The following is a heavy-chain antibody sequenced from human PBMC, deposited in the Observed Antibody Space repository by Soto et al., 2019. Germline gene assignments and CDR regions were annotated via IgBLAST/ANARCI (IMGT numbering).Heavy chain of an antibody. D-gene: IGHD2-15*01. Sequence: TLSLTCTVSGGSISSGGYYWSWIRQHPGKGLEWIGYIYYSGSTYYNPSLKSRVTISVDTSKNQFSLKLSSVTAADTAVYYCARARNIVVVVAFDPWGQGTLVTVSS. CDR1: GGSISSGGYY. CDR2: IYYSGST. CDR3: ARARNIVVVVAFDP. J-gene: IGHJ5*02. V-gene: IGHV4-31*03.